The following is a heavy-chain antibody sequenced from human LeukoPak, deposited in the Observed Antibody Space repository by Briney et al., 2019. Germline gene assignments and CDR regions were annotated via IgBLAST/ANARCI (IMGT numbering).Heavy chain of an antibody. CDR1: GFTFSSYA. V-gene: IGHV3-30-3*01. Sequence: PGGSLRLSCAASGFTFSSYAMHWVRQAPGKGLEWVAVIPYDGSNKCYADSVKGRFTISRDNSKNTLYLQMNSLRAEDTAVYYCAKDPFANNWGRSNYFDYGGQGTLVTVSS. D-gene: IGHD7-27*01. CDR3: AKDPFANNWGRSNYFDY. CDR2: IPYDGSNK. J-gene: IGHJ4*02.